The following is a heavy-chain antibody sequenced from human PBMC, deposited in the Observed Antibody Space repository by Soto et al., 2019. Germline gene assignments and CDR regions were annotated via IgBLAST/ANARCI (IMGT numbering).Heavy chain of an antibody. V-gene: IGHV1-18*01. D-gene: IGHD6-13*01. Sequence: GASVKVSCKASGYIFASYGISWVRQAPGQGLEWMGWISAYNGNTNYAQKLQGRVTMTTDTSTSTAYMELRSLRSDDTAVYYCARTLYSSSWYRWWFDPWGQGTLVTVSS. CDR1: GYIFASYG. CDR2: ISAYNGNT. CDR3: ARTLYSSSWYRWWFDP. J-gene: IGHJ5*02.